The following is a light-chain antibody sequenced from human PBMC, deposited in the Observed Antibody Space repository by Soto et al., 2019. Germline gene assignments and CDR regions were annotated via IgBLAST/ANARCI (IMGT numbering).Light chain of an antibody. Sequence: EIVMTPAPATLSVSPGDRATLSCRASQSVSSDYLAWYHQKPGQPPRLLIYGASSRATGIPDRLSGSGSGTDFTLTISRLEPEDSAVYYCHQYGSSPTFGQGTRLEI. V-gene: IGKV3-20*01. CDR3: HQYGSSPT. CDR1: QSVSSDY. J-gene: IGKJ5*01. CDR2: GAS.